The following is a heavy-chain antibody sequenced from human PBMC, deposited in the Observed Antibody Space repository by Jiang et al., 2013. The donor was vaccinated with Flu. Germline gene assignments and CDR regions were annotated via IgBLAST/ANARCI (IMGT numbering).Heavy chain of an antibody. CDR3: ARLEGSYLNYYGMDV. J-gene: IGHJ6*02. D-gene: IGHD3-16*02. CDR2: IYYSGST. CDR1: GGSISSSSYY. Sequence: KPSETLSLTCTVSGGSISSSSYYWGWIRQPPGKGLEWIGSIYYSGSTYYNPSLKSRVTISVDTSKNQFSLKLSSVTAADTAVYYCARLEGSYLNYYGMDVWGQGTTVTVSS. V-gene: IGHV4-39*01.